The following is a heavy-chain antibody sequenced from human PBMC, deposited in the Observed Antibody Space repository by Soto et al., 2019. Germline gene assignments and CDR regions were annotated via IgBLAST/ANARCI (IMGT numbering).Heavy chain of an antibody. CDR2: IIPILGIA. CDR3: AGGGGGGGGWFDY. D-gene: IGHD3-16*01. CDR1: GGTFSSYT. J-gene: IGHJ4*02. V-gene: IGHV1-69*02. Sequence: QVQLVQSGAEVKKPGSSVKVSCKASGGTFSSYTISWVRQAPGQGLEWMGRIIPILGIANYAQKFQGRVTITADKSTGKGYMEVSSLGSGDPAVDFCAGGGGGGGGWFDYWGQGTLVTVSS.